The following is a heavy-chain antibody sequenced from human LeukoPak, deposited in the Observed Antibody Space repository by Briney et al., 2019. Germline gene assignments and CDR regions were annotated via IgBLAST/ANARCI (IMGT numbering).Heavy chain of an antibody. CDR2: ISYDGSNK. V-gene: IGHV3-30*03. J-gene: IGHJ6*02. Sequence: GGSLRLSCAASGFTFSSYGMHWVRQAPGKGLEWVAVISYDGSNKCYADSVKGRFTISRDNSKNTLYLQMNSLRAEDTAVYYCARMSGSGYHKINDYYGMDVWGQGTTVTVSS. CDR1: GFTFSSYG. CDR3: ARMSGSGYHKINDYYGMDV. D-gene: IGHD3-3*01.